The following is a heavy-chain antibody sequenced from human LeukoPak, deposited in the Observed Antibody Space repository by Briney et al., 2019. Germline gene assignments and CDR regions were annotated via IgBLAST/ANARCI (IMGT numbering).Heavy chain of an antibody. CDR3: ARAQKWFGELLYPPLFDY. J-gene: IGHJ4*02. D-gene: IGHD3-10*01. CDR2: INWNGGST. Sequence: GESLRLSCAASGFTFDDYGMSWVRQAPGKGLEWVSGINWNGGSTGYADSVKGRFTISRDNAKNFLYLQMNSLRAEDTALYHCARAQKWFGELLYPPLFDYWGQGTLVTVSS. V-gene: IGHV3-20*01. CDR1: GFTFDDYG.